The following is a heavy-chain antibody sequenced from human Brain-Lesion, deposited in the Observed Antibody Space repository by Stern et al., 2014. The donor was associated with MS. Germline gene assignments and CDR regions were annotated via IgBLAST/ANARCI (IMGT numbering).Heavy chain of an antibody. CDR1: GFTFSYHA. J-gene: IGHJ4*02. CDR3: ARGGAVTTSDYYLDY. D-gene: IGHD4-17*01. V-gene: IGHV3-30*01. CDR2: ISYDGSDK. Sequence: VQLVESGGGVVQPGRSLRLSCAASGFTFSYHAMHWVRQAPGKGLEWVALISYDGSDKNDADSVKGRFTISRDNSRNTLYLQMNSLRVDDTAVYYGARGGAVTTSDYYLDYWGQGTLVTVSS.